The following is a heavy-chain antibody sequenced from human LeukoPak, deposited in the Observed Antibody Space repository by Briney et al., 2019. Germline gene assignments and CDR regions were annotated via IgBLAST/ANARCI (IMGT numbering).Heavy chain of an antibody. CDR3: AKDGYNYDSSGHFDY. V-gene: IGHV3-23*01. Sequence: GGSLRLSCAASGFTFSTYAMHWVHQPPGKGLEWVSAISGSGGATYHADADSVKGRFIISRDNSKNTLYLQINSLRVEDTAVYYCAKDGYNYDSSGHFDYWGQGTPVTVSS. CDR1: GFTFSTYA. D-gene: IGHD3-22*01. CDR2: ISGSGGAT. J-gene: IGHJ4*02.